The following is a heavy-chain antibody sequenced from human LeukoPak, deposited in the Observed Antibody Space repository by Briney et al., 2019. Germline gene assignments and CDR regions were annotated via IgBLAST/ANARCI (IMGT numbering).Heavy chain of an antibody. V-gene: IGHV1-46*01. CDR2: INPSGGST. Sequence: ASVKVSCKASGYTFTSYYMHWVRQAPGQGLEWMGIINPSGGSTSYAQKFQGRVSMTRDTSTSTVYMELSSLRSEDTAVYYCAREEQWLVHDYWGQGTLVTVSS. CDR3: AREEQWLVHDY. J-gene: IGHJ4*02. D-gene: IGHD6-19*01. CDR1: GYTFTSYY.